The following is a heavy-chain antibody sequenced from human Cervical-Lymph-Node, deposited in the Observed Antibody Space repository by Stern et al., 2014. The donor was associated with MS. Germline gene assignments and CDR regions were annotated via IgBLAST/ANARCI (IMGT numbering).Heavy chain of an antibody. J-gene: IGHJ4*02. CDR1: GFTFRNYG. D-gene: IGHD3-22*01. V-gene: IGHV3-30*18. CDR2: LSYDGGIK. CDR3: AKGRIPSNYDTSGYYAPLDY. Sequence: VQLVESGGGVVQPGRSLRLSCAASGFTFRNYGMHWVRQAPGKGLEWVAVLSYDGGIKYYADSVKGRFTISRDNSKNTLYLQMHSLRTEDTAVYYCAKGRIPSNYDTSGYYAPLDYWGQGTLVTVSS.